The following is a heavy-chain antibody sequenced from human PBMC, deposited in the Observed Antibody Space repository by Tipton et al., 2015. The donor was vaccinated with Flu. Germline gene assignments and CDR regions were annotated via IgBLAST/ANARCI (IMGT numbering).Heavy chain of an antibody. CDR3: ARDRVGDYSGFDH. CDR2: IYTSGST. D-gene: IGHD4-17*01. J-gene: IGHJ5*02. CDR1: GGSISSGSYY. V-gene: IGHV4-61*02. Sequence: TLSLTCTVSGGSISSGSYYWSWIRQPAGKGLEWIGRIYTSGSTNYNPSLKSRVTISVDTSKNQFSLKLSSVTAADTAVYYCARDRVGDYSGFDHWGQGTLVTVSS.